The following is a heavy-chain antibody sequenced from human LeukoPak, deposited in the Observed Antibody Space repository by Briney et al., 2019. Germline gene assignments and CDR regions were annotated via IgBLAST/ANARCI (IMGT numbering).Heavy chain of an antibody. D-gene: IGHD4-17*01. J-gene: IGHJ4*02. Sequence: SEALPHTLAVYGGFLSGYYLSGMGQPPSRGLDWIGEINHSGSTSYDPSLKSRVTISVDTSKNQFSLKLSSVTAADTAVYYCARGSYGDYEDYWGQGTLVTVSS. V-gene: IGHV4-34*01. CDR1: GGFLSGYY. CDR2: INHSGST. CDR3: ARGSYGDYEDY.